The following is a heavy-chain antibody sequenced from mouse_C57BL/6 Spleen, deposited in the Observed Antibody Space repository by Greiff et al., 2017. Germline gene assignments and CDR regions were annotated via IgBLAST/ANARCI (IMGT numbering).Heavy chain of an antibody. CDR2: IRSKSNNYAT. V-gene: IGHV10-1*01. CDR1: GFSFNTYA. D-gene: IGHD2-5*01. J-gene: IGHJ2*01. CDR3: VREGHSNYFDY. Sequence: EVKLMESGGGLVQPKGSLKLSCAASGFSFNTYAMNWVRQAPGKGLEWVARIRSKSNNYATYYADSVKDRFTISRDDSESMLYLQMNNLKTEDTAMYYCVREGHSNYFDYWGQGTTLTVSS.